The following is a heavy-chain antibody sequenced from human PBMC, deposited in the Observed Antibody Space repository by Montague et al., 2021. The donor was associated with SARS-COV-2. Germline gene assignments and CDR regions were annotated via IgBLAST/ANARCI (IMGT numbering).Heavy chain of an antibody. CDR1: GGSVSSSLYY. Sequence: SETLSLTSTVSGGSVSSSLYYWGWIRQPPGRGLEWVGSISYSGRTYFXPSLKSRLTISVDSSENQFSLRLSSVTAADTAVYYCASSYYYGSGTYVYNYYMDVWGKGTTVTVSS. D-gene: IGHD3-10*01. J-gene: IGHJ6*03. CDR2: ISYSGRT. V-gene: IGHV4-39*01. CDR3: ASSYYYGSGTYVYNYYMDV.